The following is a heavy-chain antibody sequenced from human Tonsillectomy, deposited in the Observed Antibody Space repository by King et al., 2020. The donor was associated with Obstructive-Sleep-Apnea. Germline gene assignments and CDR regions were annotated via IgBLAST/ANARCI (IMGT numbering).Heavy chain of an antibody. Sequence: VQLVESGGGLVQPGGSLRLSCAASGFTFSSYAMSWFRQAPGKGLEWVAGISGSVGSTYYADSVKGRFTNSRDNSKNTLYLQINSLRAEDTAVYYCASFAQWLSAQVDYWGQGTLVTVSS. J-gene: IGHJ4*02. D-gene: IGHD3-22*01. CDR2: ISGSVGST. V-gene: IGHV3-23*04. CDR1: GFTFSSYA. CDR3: ASFAQWLSAQVDY.